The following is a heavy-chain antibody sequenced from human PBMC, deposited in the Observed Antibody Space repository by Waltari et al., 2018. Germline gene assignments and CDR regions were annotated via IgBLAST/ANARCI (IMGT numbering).Heavy chain of an antibody. CDR3: ASIVGATGEEYFQH. J-gene: IGHJ1*01. CDR1: GGSISSYY. Sequence: QVQLQESGPGLVKPSETLSLTCTVSGGSISSYYWSWIRQPPGKGLEWIGYIYYSGSTNYNPSHKSRVTISVDTSKNQFSLKLSSVTAADTAVYYCASIVGATGEEYFQHWGQGTLVTVSS. CDR2: IYYSGST. D-gene: IGHD1-26*01. V-gene: IGHV4-59*01.